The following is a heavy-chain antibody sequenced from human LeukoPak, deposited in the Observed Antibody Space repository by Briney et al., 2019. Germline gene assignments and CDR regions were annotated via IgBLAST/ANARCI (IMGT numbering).Heavy chain of an antibody. Sequence: PSETLSLTCTVSGGSISRYYWSWIRQPPGKGLEWIGYISYSGSTNYNPSLKSRVTISVDTSKNQFSLKLSSVTAADTAVYYCARASVYDFWSIYLDYWGQGTLVTVSS. CDR1: GGSISRYY. V-gene: IGHV4-59*12. J-gene: IGHJ4*02. CDR3: ARASVYDFWSIYLDY. CDR2: ISYSGST. D-gene: IGHD3-3*01.